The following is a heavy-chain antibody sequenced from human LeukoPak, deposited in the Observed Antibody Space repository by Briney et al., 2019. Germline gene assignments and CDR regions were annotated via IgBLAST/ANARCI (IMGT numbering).Heavy chain of an antibody. CDR2: ISWNSGSI. J-gene: IGHJ3*02. Sequence: GGSPRLSCAASGFTFDDYAMHWVRRAPGKGLEWVSGISWNSGSIGYADSVKGRFTISRDNAKNSLYLQMNSLRAEDTALYYCAKDIASSGSDAFDIWGQGTMVTVSS. CDR3: AKDIASSGSDAFDI. CDR1: GFTFDDYA. V-gene: IGHV3-9*01. D-gene: IGHD6-19*01.